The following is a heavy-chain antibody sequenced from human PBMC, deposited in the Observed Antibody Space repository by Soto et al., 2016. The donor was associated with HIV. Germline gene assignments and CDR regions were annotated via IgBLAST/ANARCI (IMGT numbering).Heavy chain of an antibody. Sequence: EVQLLESGGGLVQPGGSLRLSCAASGFSFSTYAMSWVRQAPGKGLEWVASISGSGSSTYYADSVKGRFTISRDNSKNTLYLQMNSLRAEDTAVYYCARELRSYNYGSEIDYWGQGILVTVSP. CDR3: ARELRSYNYGSEIDY. D-gene: IGHD5-18*01. CDR1: GFSFSTYA. CDR2: ISGSGSST. V-gene: IGHV3-23*01. J-gene: IGHJ4*02.